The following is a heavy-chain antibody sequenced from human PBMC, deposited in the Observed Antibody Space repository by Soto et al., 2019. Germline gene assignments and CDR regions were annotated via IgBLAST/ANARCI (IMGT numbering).Heavy chain of an antibody. Sequence: QVQLVESGGGVVQPGRSLRLSCAASGFTFSTYAMECVRQAPGKGLDWVALISYDGNNKYYADSVRGRFTISRDNSKNTLYLQMNTLRPEDTALYFCARPVEPFYYYGMDVWGQGTTVTVSS. CDR2: ISYDGNNK. J-gene: IGHJ6*02. V-gene: IGHV3-30-3*01. CDR3: ARPVEPFYYYGMDV. CDR1: GFTFSTYA.